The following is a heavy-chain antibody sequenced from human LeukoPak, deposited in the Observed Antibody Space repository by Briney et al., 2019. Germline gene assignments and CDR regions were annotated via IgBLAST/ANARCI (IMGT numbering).Heavy chain of an antibody. J-gene: IGHJ3*02. V-gene: IGHV3-21*01. CDR2: ISSSSSYI. Sequence: SGGSLRLSCAASGFTFSSYSMNWVRQAPGKGLEWVSSISSSSSYIYYADSVKGRFTISRDNAKNSLYLHMNSLRAEDTAVYYCAPWASIAALDAFDIWGQGTMVTVSS. D-gene: IGHD6-6*01. CDR3: APWASIAALDAFDI. CDR1: GFTFSSYS.